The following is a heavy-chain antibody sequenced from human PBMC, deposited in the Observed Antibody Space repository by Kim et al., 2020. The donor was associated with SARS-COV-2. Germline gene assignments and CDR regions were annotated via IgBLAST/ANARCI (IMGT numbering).Heavy chain of an antibody. Sequence: GGSLRLSCAASGFTFSSYGMHWVRQAPGKGLEWVAVISYDGSNTYYADSVKGRFTISRDNSKNTLYLQMNSLRAEDTAVYYCAKESGSGCYYAWTYYYYGMDVWGQGTTVTVSS. CDR2: ISYDGSNT. V-gene: IGHV3-30*18. CDR3: AKESGSGCYYAWTYYYYGMDV. J-gene: IGHJ6*02. CDR1: GFTFSSYG. D-gene: IGHD3-10*01.